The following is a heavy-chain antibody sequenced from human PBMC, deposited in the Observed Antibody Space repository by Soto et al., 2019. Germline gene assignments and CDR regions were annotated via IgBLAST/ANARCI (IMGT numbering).Heavy chain of an antibody. CDR3: ARKGYGGRWSLDH. CDR1: GFTFSSYG. CDR2: ISYDGNRK. V-gene: IGHV3-30*03. D-gene: IGHD2-15*01. J-gene: IGHJ4*02. Sequence: QVQLVESGGGVVQPGRSLRLSCAASGFTFSSYGMHWARQAPGEGLEWVAVISYDGNRKYYADSVKGRFTISRDFSKNTVDLHMNSLRVEDTAVDFCARKGYGGRWSLDHWGQGILVTVSS.